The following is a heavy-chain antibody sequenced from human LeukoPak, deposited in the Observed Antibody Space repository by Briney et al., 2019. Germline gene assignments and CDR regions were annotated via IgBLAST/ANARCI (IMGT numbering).Heavy chain of an antibody. J-gene: IGHJ4*02. CDR1: GGSISSYY. V-gene: IGHV4-4*07. CDR2: IYTSGST. Sequence: SETPSLTCTVSGGSISSYYWSWIRQPAGKGLEWIGRIYTSGSTNYNPSLKSRVTMSVDTSKNQFSLKLSSVTAADTAVYYCARAGVQYYDFWSGYYTTDYWDQGTLVTVSS. CDR3: ARAGVQYYDFWSGYYTTDY. D-gene: IGHD3-3*01.